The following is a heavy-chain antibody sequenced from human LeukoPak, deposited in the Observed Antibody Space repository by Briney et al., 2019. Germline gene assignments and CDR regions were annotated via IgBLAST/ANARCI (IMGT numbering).Heavy chain of an antibody. CDR1: GGSISSYF. CDR3: ARGPNYYDSPYDY. D-gene: IGHD3-22*01. J-gene: IGHJ4*02. Sequence: SETLSLTCTVSGGSISSYFWSWIRQPPGKGLEWIGYIYYSGSTNYNPSLKSRVTISVDTSKNQFSLKLSSVTAADTAVYYCARGPNYYDSPYDYWGQGTLVTVPS. CDR2: IYYSGST. V-gene: IGHV4-59*01.